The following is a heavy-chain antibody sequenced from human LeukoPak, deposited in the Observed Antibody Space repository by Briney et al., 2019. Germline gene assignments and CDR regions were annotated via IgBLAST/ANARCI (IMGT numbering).Heavy chain of an antibody. CDR3: AREIFGARAFQH. D-gene: IGHD3-3*01. J-gene: IGHJ4*02. V-gene: IGHV4-34*12. Sequence: SETLSLTCAVYGGSFSGYYWSWIRQPPGKGLEWVGEIFHSESTNLNPSLETRLTISLDKSKNHFSLRLSSVTAADTAIYYCAREIFGARAFQHWGQGILVTVSS. CDR2: IFHSEST. CDR1: GGSFSGYY.